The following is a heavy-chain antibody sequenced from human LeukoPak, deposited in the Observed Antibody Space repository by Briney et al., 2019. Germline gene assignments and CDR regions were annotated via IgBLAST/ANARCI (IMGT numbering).Heavy chain of an antibody. J-gene: IGHJ4*02. V-gene: IGHV3-30*02. Sequence: GGSLRLSCAASGFTFSSYGMHWVRQAPGKGLEWVAFIRYGGSNKYYADSVKGRFTISRDNSKNTLYLQMNSLRAEDTAVYYCAKDQGGYGDYETYFDYWGQGTLVTVSS. CDR2: IRYGGSNK. CDR1: GFTFSSYG. CDR3: AKDQGGYGDYETYFDY. D-gene: IGHD4-17*01.